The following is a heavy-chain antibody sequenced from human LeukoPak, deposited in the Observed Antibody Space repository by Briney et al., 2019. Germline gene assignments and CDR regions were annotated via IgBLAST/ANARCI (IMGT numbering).Heavy chain of an antibody. D-gene: IGHD6-13*01. V-gene: IGHV4-4*07. CDR2: MSSSGSTGGT. CDR1: GGSIGSYY. Sequence: SETLSLICIVSGGSIGSYYWSWIRQPAGKGLEWIGRMSSSGSTGGTNYNPSLKSRVTMSLDTSKNQFSLNLNSVTAADTAVYYCARSRITAAGNWFDPWGQGIQVTVSS. J-gene: IGHJ5*02. CDR3: ARSRITAAGNWFDP.